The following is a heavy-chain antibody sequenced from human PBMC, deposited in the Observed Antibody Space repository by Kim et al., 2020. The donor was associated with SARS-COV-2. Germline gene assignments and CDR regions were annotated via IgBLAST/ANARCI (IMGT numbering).Heavy chain of an antibody. Sequence: SETLSLTCTVSGGSISSYYWSWIRQPPGKGLEWIGYIYYSGSTNYNPSLKSRVTISVDTSKNQFSLKLSSVTAADTAVYYCAREGGYSYGLDAFDIWGQGTMVTVSS. V-gene: IGHV4-59*01. CDR2: IYYSGST. CDR3: AREGGYSYGLDAFDI. CDR1: GGSISSYY. J-gene: IGHJ3*02. D-gene: IGHD5-18*01.